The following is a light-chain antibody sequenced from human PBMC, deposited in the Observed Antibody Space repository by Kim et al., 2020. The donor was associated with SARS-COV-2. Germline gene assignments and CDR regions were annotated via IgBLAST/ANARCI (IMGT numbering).Light chain of an antibody. CDR3: TSYTGADTVL. V-gene: IGLV2-14*03. Sequence: QSITISCTGTSSLVGDYNYVSWYQQHPDQAPKLIIYDVSYRPSGVSTHFSGSKSGNTASLTISGLQAADEADYYCTSYTGADTVLFGGGTQLTVL. CDR2: DVS. CDR1: SSLVGDYNY. J-gene: IGLJ2*01.